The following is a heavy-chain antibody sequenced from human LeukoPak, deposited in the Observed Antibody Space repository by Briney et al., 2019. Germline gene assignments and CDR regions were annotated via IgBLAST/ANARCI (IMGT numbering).Heavy chain of an antibody. CDR2: IGGSGGSI. CDR3: AKIWRTGSSSFDY. D-gene: IGHD6-13*01. J-gene: IGHJ4*02. CDR1: GFTFSTYA. V-gene: IGHV3-23*01. Sequence: GGSLRLSCAASGFTFSTYAMTWVRQAPGKGLEWVSVIGGSGGSIYYADSVRGRFTISRDNSKNTLYLQMNSLRAEDTAVYYCAKIWRTGSSSFDYWGRGTLVTVSS.